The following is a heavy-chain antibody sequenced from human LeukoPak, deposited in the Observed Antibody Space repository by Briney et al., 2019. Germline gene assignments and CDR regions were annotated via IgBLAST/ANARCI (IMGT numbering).Heavy chain of an antibody. J-gene: IGHJ4*02. D-gene: IGHD5-24*01. CDR2: IWYDGSSK. V-gene: IGHV3-33*06. CDR3: AKGGDGYNYFDY. CDR1: GFTFSSYG. Sequence: GGSLRLSCAASGFTFSSYGMHWVRQAPGKGLEWVAVIWYDGSSKYYADSVKGRFTISRDNSKNTLYLQMNSLRAEDTAVYYCAKGGDGYNYFDYWGQGTLVTVSS.